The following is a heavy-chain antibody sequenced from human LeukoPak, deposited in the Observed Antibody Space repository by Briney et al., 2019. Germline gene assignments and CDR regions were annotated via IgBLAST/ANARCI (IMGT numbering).Heavy chain of an antibody. J-gene: IGHJ4*02. Sequence: PSETLSLTCAVYGGSFSGYYWGWIRQPPGKGLEWIGSIYDSGSTNYNPSLKSRVTISVDTSKNQFSLKLSSVTAADTAVYYCARRYSYGANFDYWGQGTLVTVSS. CDR1: GGSFSGYY. D-gene: IGHD5-18*01. CDR2: IYDSGST. V-gene: IGHV4-34*01. CDR3: ARRYSYGANFDY.